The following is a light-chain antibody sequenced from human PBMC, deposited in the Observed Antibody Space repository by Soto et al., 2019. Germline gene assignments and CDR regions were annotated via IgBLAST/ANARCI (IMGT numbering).Light chain of an antibody. Sequence: DVVMTQSPLSLPVTLGQPASVSCRSAQSLVKSDGNTYLNWLQQRPGQSPRRLTYTVSNRDSGVPDRFSGSGSGTDFTLKISRVEAEDVGVHYCVQGTHWPLYTFGQGAKLEIK. CDR3: VQGTHWPLYT. J-gene: IGKJ2*01. CDR1: QSLVKSDGNTY. CDR2: TVS. V-gene: IGKV2-30*01.